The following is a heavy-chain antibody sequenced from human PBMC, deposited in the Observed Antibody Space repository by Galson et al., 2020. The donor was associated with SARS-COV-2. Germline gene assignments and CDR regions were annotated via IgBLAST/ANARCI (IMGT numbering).Heavy chain of an antibody. CDR1: GFTFSSYA. CDR2: ISASGGST. Sequence: GGSLRLSCLASGFTFSSYAMSWVRQPPGKGLEWDSAISASGGSTYYADSVTGRLTLSRDNSKNTLYLQMNSLRAEDTAVYYCAKCDCRDYCGGASGGGFDYWGQGTRVTVSS. CDR3: AKCDCRDYCGGASGGGFDY. D-gene: IGHD2-21*01. J-gene: IGHJ4*02. V-gene: IGHV3-23*01.